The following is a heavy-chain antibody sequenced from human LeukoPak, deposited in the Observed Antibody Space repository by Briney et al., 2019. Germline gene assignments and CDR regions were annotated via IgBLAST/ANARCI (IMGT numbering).Heavy chain of an antibody. J-gene: IGHJ5*02. V-gene: IGHV1-8*03. CDR2: MNPNSGNT. CDR1: GCTFTGYY. CDR3: ARVPSSSRGWFDP. D-gene: IGHD6-6*01. Sequence: ASVKVSCKASGCTFTGYYMHWVRQATGQGLEWMGWMNPNSGNTGYAQKFQGRVTITRNTSISTAYMELSSLRSEDTAVYYCARVPSSSRGWFDPWGQGTLVTVSS.